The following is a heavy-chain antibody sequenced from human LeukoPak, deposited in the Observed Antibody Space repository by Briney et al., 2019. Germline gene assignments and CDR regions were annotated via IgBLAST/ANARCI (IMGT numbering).Heavy chain of an antibody. CDR2: IWYDGSNK. Sequence: PGGSLRLSCAASGFTFSSYGMHRVRQAPGKGLEWVAVIWYDGSNKNYADPVKGRFTISRDNSKNTLYLQMNSLRAEDTAVYYCASTSWYRFDYWGQGTLVTVSS. J-gene: IGHJ4*02. CDR3: ASTSWYRFDY. V-gene: IGHV3-33*01. D-gene: IGHD6-13*01. CDR1: GFTFSSYG.